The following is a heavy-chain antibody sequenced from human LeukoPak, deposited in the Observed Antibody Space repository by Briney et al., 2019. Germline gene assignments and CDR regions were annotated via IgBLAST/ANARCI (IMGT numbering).Heavy chain of an antibody. CDR3: ARHPVSPPHAFDI. V-gene: IGHV4-59*01. Sequence: KPSETLSLTCTVSGGSISSYYWSWIRQPPGKGLEWIGYIYYSGSTNYNPSLKSRVTISVDTSKNQFSLKLSSVTAADTAVYYCARHPVSPPHAFDIWGQGTMVTVSS. CDR2: IYYSGST. CDR1: GGSISSYY. D-gene: IGHD4-11*01. J-gene: IGHJ3*02.